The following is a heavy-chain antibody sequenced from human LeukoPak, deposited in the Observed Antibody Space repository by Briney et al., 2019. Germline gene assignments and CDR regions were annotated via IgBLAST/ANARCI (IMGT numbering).Heavy chain of an antibody. CDR3: ARANDFWSGPHMDV. CDR2: ISSSSSYI. Sequence: GGSLRLSCAASGFTFSSYAMSWVRQAPGKGLEWVSSISSSSSYIYYADSVKGRFTISRDNAKNSLYLQMNSLRAEDTAVYYCARANDFWSGPHMDVWGKGTTVTVSS. J-gene: IGHJ6*03. CDR1: GFTFSSYA. D-gene: IGHD3-3*01. V-gene: IGHV3-21*01.